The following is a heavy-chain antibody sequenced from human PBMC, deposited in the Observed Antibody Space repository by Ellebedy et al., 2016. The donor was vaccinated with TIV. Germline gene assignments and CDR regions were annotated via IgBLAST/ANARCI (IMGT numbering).Heavy chain of an antibody. Sequence: GSLRLXXAASGFTFSSYSMNWVRQPPGKGLEWIGEINQSGGTNYNPSLKSRVTLSVDTSKNQFSLKVSSVTAADTAVYYCARGRDYGGNSGFSDYWGQGTLVTVSS. D-gene: IGHD4-23*01. V-gene: IGHV4-34*01. CDR2: INQSGGT. CDR3: ARGRDYGGNSGFSDY. CDR1: GFTFSSYS. J-gene: IGHJ4*02.